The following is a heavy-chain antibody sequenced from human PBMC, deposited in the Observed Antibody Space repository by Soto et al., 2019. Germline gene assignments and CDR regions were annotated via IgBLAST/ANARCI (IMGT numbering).Heavy chain of an antibody. D-gene: IGHD5-12*01. CDR2: INHSGST. CDR1: GGSFSGYY. Sequence: QVQLQQWGAGLLKPSETLSLTCAVYGGSFSGYYWSWIRQPPGKGLEWIGEINHSGSTNYNPSLTSRVTISVDTYKNQFSLKLSSVTAADTAVYYCARGGGVATINYWGQGTLVTVSS. J-gene: IGHJ4*02. V-gene: IGHV4-34*01. CDR3: ARGGGVATINY.